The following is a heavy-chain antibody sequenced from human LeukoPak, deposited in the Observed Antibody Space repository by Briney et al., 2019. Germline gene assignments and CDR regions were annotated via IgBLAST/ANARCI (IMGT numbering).Heavy chain of an antibody. V-gene: IGHV3-21*01. CDR2: ISSSSSYI. CDR1: GFTFSSYS. D-gene: IGHD2-21*02. CDR3: ARVEATAVFY. Sequence: GGSLRLSCAASGFTFSSYSMNWVRQAPGKGLEWVSSISSSSSYIYYADSVKGRFTISRDNAKNSLYLQMNSLRADDTAVYYCARVEATAVFYWGQGTLVTVSS. J-gene: IGHJ4*02.